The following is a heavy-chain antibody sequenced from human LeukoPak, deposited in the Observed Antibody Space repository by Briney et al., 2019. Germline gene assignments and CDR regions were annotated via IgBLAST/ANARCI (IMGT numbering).Heavy chain of an antibody. V-gene: IGHV1-69*06. CDR3: ARNRTPYYYDSSGYYLGY. CDR2: IIPIFGTA. D-gene: IGHD3-22*01. CDR1: GGTFSSYA. Sequence: SVQVSCKASGGTFSSYAISWVRQAPGQGLEWMGGIIPIFGTANYAQKFQGGVTITADKSTSTAYMELSSLRSEDTAVYYCARNRTPYYYDSSGYYLGYWGQGTLVTVSS. J-gene: IGHJ4*02.